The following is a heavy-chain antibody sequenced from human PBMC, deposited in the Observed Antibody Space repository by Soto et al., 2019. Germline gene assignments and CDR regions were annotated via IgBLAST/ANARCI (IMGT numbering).Heavy chain of an antibody. CDR1: GFSFHDTA. CDR3: AKGQRMIIKSFFDS. D-gene: IGHD3-16*01. Sequence: CWSLRLSCAASGFSFHDTAMHGVWQAPGKGLEWVSSIGRNSGALAYADSVKCRFTISRDDARNSLYLQLNSLRTEDTALYFCAKGQRMIIKSFFDSWVPRTMVTVSS. V-gene: IGHV3-9*01. CDR2: IGRNSGAL. J-gene: IGHJ4*02.